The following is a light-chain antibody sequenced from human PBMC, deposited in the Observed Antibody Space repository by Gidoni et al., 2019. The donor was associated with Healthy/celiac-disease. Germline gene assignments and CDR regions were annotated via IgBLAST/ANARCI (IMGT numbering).Light chain of an antibody. J-gene: IGLJ3*02. CDR2: SNN. V-gene: IGLV1-44*01. CDR3: AAWDDSLNGLWV. Sequence: QSVLTQPPSASGTPGQRFTISCSGSSSNIGSNTVNWYQQPPGTAPKLLIYSNNQRPSGVPDRFSGSKSGTSASLAISGLQSEDEADYYCAAWDDSLNGLWVFGGGTKLTVL. CDR1: SSNIGSNT.